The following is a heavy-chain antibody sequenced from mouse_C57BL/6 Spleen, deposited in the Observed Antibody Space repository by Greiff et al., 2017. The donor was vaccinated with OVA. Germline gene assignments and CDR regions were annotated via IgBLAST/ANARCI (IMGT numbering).Heavy chain of an antibody. D-gene: IGHD2-4*01. CDR1: GYSFTDYN. CDR3: ARWDDYDWYCDV. J-gene: IGHJ1*03. Sequence: VQLQQSGPELVKPGASVKISCKASGYSFTDYNMYWVKQSNGKSLEWIGVINPNYGTTSYNQKFKGKATLTVDQSSSPAYMQLNSLTSEDSAVYYCARWDDYDWYCDVWGTGTTVTVAS. V-gene: IGHV1-39*01. CDR2: INPNYGTT.